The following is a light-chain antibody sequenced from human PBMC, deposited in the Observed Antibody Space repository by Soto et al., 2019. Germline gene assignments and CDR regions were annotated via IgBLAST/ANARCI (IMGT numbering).Light chain of an antibody. V-gene: IGKV3-11*01. CDR1: QIVTSS. CDR3: QQYNNWPSIT. J-gene: IGKJ5*01. Sequence: EIVLTQSPATLSLSPGTGATLSCRASQIVTSSLAWYQQRPGQAPRLLIYDTFTRATGIPARFSAKGAGTDFTLTISSLEPEDSAVYFCQQYNNWPSITFGQGTRLEIK. CDR2: DTF.